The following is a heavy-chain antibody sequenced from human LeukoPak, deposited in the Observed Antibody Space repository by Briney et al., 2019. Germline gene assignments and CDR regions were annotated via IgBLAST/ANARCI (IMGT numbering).Heavy chain of an antibody. J-gene: IGHJ4*02. CDR2: ISGSGDNT. CDR3: AKWKYSNSGIDDY. Sequence: GGSLRLSCAASGFTFSSYAMSWVRQVPGKGLEWVSVISGSGDNTYYADSVKGRFTISRDNSKNMLYLQMNSLRAEDTAVYYCAKWKYSNSGIDDYWGQGTLVTVSS. V-gene: IGHV3-23*01. CDR1: GFTFSSYA. D-gene: IGHD6-6*01.